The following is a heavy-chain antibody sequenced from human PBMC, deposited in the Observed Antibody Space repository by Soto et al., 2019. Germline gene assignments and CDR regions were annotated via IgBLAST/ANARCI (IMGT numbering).Heavy chain of an antibody. V-gene: IGHV3-64D*06. CDR2: IKNSGSTT. D-gene: IGHD6-19*01. CDR1: GFTFSSYG. CDR3: AVVAGSYWLDC. Sequence: EVQLVESGGTLVQPGGSLRLSCSASGFTFSSYGMHWVRQAPGKGLEYVSAIKNSGSTTNYADSVKGRFTISRDNSKNMLYLQMSSLTSEDTAVYYCAVVAGSYWLDCWGQGTLVTVSS. J-gene: IGHJ4*02.